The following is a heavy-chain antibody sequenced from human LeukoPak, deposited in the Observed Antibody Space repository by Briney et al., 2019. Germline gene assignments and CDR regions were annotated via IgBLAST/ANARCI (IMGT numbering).Heavy chain of an antibody. CDR1: GGTFSSYA. CDR3: AKQRQVVAATPELDY. Sequence: GASVKVSCKASGGTFSSYAISWVRQAPGQGLEWMGGIIPIFGTANYAQKFQGRVTITTDESTSTAYMELSSLRSEDTAVYYCAKQRQVVAATPELDYWGQGTLVTVSS. D-gene: IGHD2-15*01. CDR2: IIPIFGTA. J-gene: IGHJ4*02. V-gene: IGHV1-69*05.